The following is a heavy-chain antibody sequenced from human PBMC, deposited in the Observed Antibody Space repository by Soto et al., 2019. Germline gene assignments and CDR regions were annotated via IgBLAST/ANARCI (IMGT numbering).Heavy chain of an antibody. CDR3: AREVVVAATRGGYFDY. CDR2: IYYSGST. Sequence: PSETLSLTCTVSGGSISSYYWSWIRQPPGKGLEWIGYIYYSGSTNYNPSLKSRVTISVDTSKNQFSLRLSSVTAADTAVYYCAREVVVAATRGGYFDYWGQGTLVTVS. J-gene: IGHJ4*02. CDR1: GGSISSYY. D-gene: IGHD2-15*01. V-gene: IGHV4-59*01.